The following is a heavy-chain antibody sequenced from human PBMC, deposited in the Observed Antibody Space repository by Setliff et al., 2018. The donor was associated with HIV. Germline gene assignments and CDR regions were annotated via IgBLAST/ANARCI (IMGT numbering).Heavy chain of an antibody. J-gene: IGHJ6*03. D-gene: IGHD3-16*02. CDR3: ARDRCRSYYYYYYMDF. V-gene: IGHV4-59*11. Sequence: SSETLSLTCTVSGGSISSHYWSWIRQPPGKGLEWIGYIYYSGSANYNPSLKSRVTISVDTSKNQFSLKLSSVTAADTAVYYCARDRCRSYYYYYYMDFWGKVTAVTVSS. CDR1: GGSISSHY. CDR2: IYYSGSA.